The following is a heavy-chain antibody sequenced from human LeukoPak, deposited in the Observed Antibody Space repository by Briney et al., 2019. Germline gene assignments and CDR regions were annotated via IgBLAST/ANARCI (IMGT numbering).Heavy chain of an antibody. CDR3: ARGNNWGEYSSSSWSV. Sequence: SETLFLTCAIYGGSFSGYYWSWIRQPPGKGLEWIGEINHSGSTNYNPSLKSRVTISVDTSKNQFSLKLSSVTAADTAVYYCARGNNWGEYSSSSWSVWGQGTLVTVSS. CDR1: GGSFSGYY. D-gene: IGHD6-6*01. J-gene: IGHJ4*02. V-gene: IGHV4-34*01. CDR2: INHSGST.